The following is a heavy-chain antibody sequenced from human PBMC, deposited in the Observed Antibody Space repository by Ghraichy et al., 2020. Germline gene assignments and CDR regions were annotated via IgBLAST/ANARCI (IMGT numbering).Heavy chain of an antibody. V-gene: IGHV4-34*01. CDR3: ARALNYYGSGSARRGYYYYGMDV. CDR2: INHSGSS. CDR1: GGSFSGYY. J-gene: IGHJ6*02. D-gene: IGHD3-10*01. Sequence: SETLSLTCAVYGGSFSGYYWSWIRQPPGKGLEWIGEINHSGSSNYNPSLKSRVTISVDTSKNQFSLKLSSVTAADTAVYYCARALNYYGSGSARRGYYYYGMDVWGQGTTVTVSS.